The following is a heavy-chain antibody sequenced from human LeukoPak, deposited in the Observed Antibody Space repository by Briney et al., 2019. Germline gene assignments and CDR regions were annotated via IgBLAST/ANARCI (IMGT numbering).Heavy chain of an antibody. CDR1: GYTFISYY. Sequence: ASVKVSCKASGYTFISYYMHWVRQAPGQGLEWMGIINPSGGSTSYAQKFQGRVTITADKSTSTAYMELSSLRSEDTAVYYCAKDLGYSSGWYLFDYWGQGTLVTVSS. V-gene: IGHV1-46*01. CDR3: AKDLGYSSGWYLFDY. CDR2: INPSGGST. D-gene: IGHD6-19*01. J-gene: IGHJ4*02.